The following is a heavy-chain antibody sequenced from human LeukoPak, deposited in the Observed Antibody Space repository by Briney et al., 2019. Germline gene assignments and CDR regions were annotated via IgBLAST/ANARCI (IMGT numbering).Heavy chain of an antibody. D-gene: IGHD6-13*01. CDR3: ARGLAAAGYYYYMDV. CDR1: GGPISSYY. Sequence: SETLSLTCTVSGGPISSYYWSWIRQPPGKGLEWIGYIYYSGSTNYNPSLKSRVTISVDTSKNQFSLKLSSVTAADTAVYYCARGLAAAGYYYYMDVWGKGTTVTISS. V-gene: IGHV4-59*01. J-gene: IGHJ6*03. CDR2: IYYSGST.